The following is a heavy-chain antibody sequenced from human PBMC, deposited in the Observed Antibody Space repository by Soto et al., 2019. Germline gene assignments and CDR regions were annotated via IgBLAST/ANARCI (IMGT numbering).Heavy chain of an antibody. CDR1: GGSINSNDYY. CDR2: IDYNGVT. V-gene: IGHV4-39*07. Sequence: SETLSLTCSVSGGSINSNDYYWGWIRQPPGKGLEWIGNIDYNGVTYYNPSLKSRVTVSKDTSKNQFSLKLRSVTAADTAVYYCASDRSSGWDQGYGMDVWGQGTTVTVSS. J-gene: IGHJ6*02. CDR3: ASDRSSGWDQGYGMDV. D-gene: IGHD6-19*01.